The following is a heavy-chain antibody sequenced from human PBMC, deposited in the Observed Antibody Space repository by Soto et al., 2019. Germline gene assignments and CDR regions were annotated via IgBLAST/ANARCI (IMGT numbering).Heavy chain of an antibody. D-gene: IGHD3-10*01. Sequence: PGGSLRLSCAASGFTFSSYSMNWVRQAPGKGLEWVSSISSSSSYIYYADSVKGRFTISRDNAKNSLYLQMNSLRAEDTAVYYCAKHYGSGTYYYYGMDVWGQGTTVTVSS. V-gene: IGHV3-21*01. CDR3: AKHYGSGTYYYYGMDV. CDR2: ISSSSSYI. CDR1: GFTFSSYS. J-gene: IGHJ6*02.